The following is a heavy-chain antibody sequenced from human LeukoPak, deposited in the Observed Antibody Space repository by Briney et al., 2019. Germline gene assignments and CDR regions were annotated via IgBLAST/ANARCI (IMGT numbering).Heavy chain of an antibody. CDR2: IIPIFGTA. CDR3: ARKYYYGSGSYNWFDP. V-gene: IGHV1-69*06. J-gene: IGHJ5*02. Sequence: SVKASCKASGGTFSSYAISWVRQAPGQGLEWMGGIIPIFGTANYAQKFQGRVTITADKSTSTAYMELSSLRSEDTAVYYCARKYYYGSGSYNWFDPWGQGTLVTVSS. CDR1: GGTFSSYA. D-gene: IGHD3-10*01.